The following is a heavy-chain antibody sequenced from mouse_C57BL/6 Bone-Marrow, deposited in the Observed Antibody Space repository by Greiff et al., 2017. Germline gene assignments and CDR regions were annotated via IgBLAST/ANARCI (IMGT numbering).Heavy chain of an antibody. J-gene: IGHJ2*01. CDR1: GFTFSSYT. CDR2: ISGGGGNT. Sequence: DVQLVESGGGLVKPGGSLKLSCAASGFTFSSYTMSWVRQTPEKRLEWVATISGGGGNTYYPDSVKGRFTISRDNAKNTLYLQMSSLRSEDTALYYCARHGPAYYFDYWGQGTTLTVSS. CDR3: ARHGPAYYFDY. V-gene: IGHV5-9*01.